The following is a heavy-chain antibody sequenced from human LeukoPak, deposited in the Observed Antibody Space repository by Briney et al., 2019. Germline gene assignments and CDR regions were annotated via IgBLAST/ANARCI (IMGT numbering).Heavy chain of an antibody. CDR1: GFAFSLYW. D-gene: IGHD3-10*01. CDR3: AKGRILWFGEQSDFDY. Sequence: GGSLRLSCAASGFAFSLYWMTWVRQAPGKGLEWVAHINPDGTKTSYADFVEGRFSISRDNAKNMVFLEVNSLRAEDTATYFCAKGRILWFGEQSDFDYWGQGTLVTVSS. CDR2: INPDGTKT. J-gene: IGHJ4*02. V-gene: IGHV3-7*03.